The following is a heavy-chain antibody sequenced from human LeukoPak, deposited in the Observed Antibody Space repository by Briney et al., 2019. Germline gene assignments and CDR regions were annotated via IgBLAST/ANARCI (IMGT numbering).Heavy chain of an antibody. CDR3: ARDRMGIDH. V-gene: IGHV3-48*01. CDR1: GFTFSDYA. J-gene: IGHJ5*02. CDR2: ISSSSSVI. Sequence: GGSLRLSCAVSGFTFSDYAMNWVRQAPGKGLEWISYISSSSSVIYYADSVKGRFTVSRDSAKNSLYLQMNSLRVEDTAVYYCARDRMGIDHWGQGTPVTVSS. D-gene: IGHD1-26*01.